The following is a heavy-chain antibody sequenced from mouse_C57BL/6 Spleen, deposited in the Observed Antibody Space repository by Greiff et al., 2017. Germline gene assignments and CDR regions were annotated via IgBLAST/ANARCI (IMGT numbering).Heavy chain of an antibody. CDR3: ARGSYLAYFDV. D-gene: IGHD5-5*01. J-gene: IGHJ1*03. V-gene: IGHV1-22*01. CDR1: GYTFTDYN. CDR2: INPNNGGT. Sequence: EVPLQQSGPELVKPGASVKMSCKASGYTFTDYNMHWVKQSHGKSLEWIGYINPNNGGTSYNQKFKGKATLTVNKSSSTAYMELRSLTSEDSAVYYCARGSYLAYFDVWGTGTTVTVSS.